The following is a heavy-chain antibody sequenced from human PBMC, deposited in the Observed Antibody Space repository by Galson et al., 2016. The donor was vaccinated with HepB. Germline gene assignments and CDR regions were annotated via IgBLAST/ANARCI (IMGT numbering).Heavy chain of an antibody. V-gene: IGHV1-18*01. J-gene: IGHJ6*02. D-gene: IGHD6-19*01. Sequence: SVKVSCKASGYTFASYGISWVRQAPGQGLEWMGWISGYNGNTEYAKKFQGRVTMTTDTSTSTVYMELRSLRSDDTAVYYCARERSAVYYYYHGMDVWGQGTTVTVSS. CDR3: ARERSAVYYYYHGMDV. CDR2: ISGYNGNT. CDR1: GYTFASYG.